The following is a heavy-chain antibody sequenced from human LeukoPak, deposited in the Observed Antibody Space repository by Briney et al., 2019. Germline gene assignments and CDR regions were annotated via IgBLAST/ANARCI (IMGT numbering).Heavy chain of an antibody. V-gene: IGHV4-4*07. CDR2: IYTSGST. CDR1: GASISSYY. D-gene: IGHD6-19*01. J-gene: IGHJ4*02. CDR3: ARDGIAMAGTGTYYFDY. Sequence: SETLSLTCTVSGASISSYYWSWIRQSAGKGLEWIGHIYTSGSTNYNPSLKSRVTMSVDTSKNQFSLKLSSVTAADTAVYYCARDGIAMAGTGTYYFDYWGQGTLVTVSS.